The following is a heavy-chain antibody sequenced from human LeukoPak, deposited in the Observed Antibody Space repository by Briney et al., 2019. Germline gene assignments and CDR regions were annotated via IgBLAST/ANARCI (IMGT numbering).Heavy chain of an antibody. D-gene: IGHD2-8*01. CDR1: GYTFSNYY. J-gene: IGHJ4*02. V-gene: IGHV1-46*01. Sequence: ASVKVSCKASGYTFSNYYIHWVRQAPGQGLEWMGIINPRGGSTSYAQKFQGRVSMTRDTSTSTICMELSSLRSGDTAVYYCARDDGMVYVKFVDFWGQGTPVTVSS. CDR2: INPRGGST. CDR3: ARDDGMVYVKFVDF.